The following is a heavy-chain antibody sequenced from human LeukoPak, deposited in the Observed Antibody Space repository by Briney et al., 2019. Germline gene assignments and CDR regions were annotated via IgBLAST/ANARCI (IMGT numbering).Heavy chain of an antibody. CDR1: GCTFSSYE. CDR3: ARGPRTGYCSGGSCYYYYGMDV. V-gene: IGHV3-48*03. D-gene: IGHD2-15*01. J-gene: IGHJ6*04. CDR2: ISSSGSTI. Sequence: GGSLRLSCAGSGCTFSSYEMNWVRQAPGKGLEWVSYISSSGSTIYYADSVKGRFTISRDNAKNSLYLQMNSLRAEDTAVYYCARGPRTGYCSGGSCYYYYGMDVWGKGTTVTVSS.